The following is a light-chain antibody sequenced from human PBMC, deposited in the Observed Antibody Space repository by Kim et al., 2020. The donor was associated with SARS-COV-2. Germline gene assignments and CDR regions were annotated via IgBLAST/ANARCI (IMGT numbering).Light chain of an antibody. CDR3: QQYSSSLIT. CDR1: SNGSRNY. J-gene: IGKJ5*01. CDR2: GAS. Sequence: EERATTTSRATSNGSRNYLAWYQQKPGKAPRLLIYGASSMASGIPARFSGSGSGTDFTLTINRLEPEDVAVYYCQQYSSSLITFGQGTQLEIK. V-gene: IGKV3-20*01.